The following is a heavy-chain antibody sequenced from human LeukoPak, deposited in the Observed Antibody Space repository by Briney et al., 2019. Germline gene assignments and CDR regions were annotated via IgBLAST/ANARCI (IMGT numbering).Heavy chain of an antibody. Sequence: GESLKISCKGSGYSFTSYWIGWMRQMPGKGLEWMGIIYPGDSDTRYSPSFQGQVTISADKSISTAYLQWSSLKASDTAMYYCVRQVTTRVPVMDYWGQGTLVTVSS. V-gene: IGHV5-51*01. CDR2: IYPGDSDT. D-gene: IGHD4-17*01. CDR3: VRQVTTRVPVMDY. J-gene: IGHJ4*02. CDR1: GYSFTSYW.